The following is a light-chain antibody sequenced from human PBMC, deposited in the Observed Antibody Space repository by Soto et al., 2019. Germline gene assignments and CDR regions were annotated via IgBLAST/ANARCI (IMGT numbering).Light chain of an antibody. CDR3: QQRSGWLLT. J-gene: IGKJ4*01. V-gene: IGKV3-11*01. CDR1: QSVSSS. CDR2: DAS. Sequence: EIVLTQSPATLSLSPGERATLSCRASQSVSSSLAWFQQKPGQPPRLLIYDASNRATGIPARFSGSGSGTDFTLTISSLEPEDFADYYCQQRSGWLLTFGGGTKVQIK.